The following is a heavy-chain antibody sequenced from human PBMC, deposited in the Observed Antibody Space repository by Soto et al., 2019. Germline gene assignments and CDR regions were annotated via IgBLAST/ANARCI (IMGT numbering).Heavy chain of an antibody. CDR2: ISSSSSYT. J-gene: IGHJ5*02. V-gene: IGHV3-11*06. CDR3: AREQLLYSGWFDP. Sequence: GGSLRLSCAASGFTFSDYYMSWIRQAPGKGLEWVSYISSSSSYTNYADSVKGRFTISRDNAKNSLYLQMNSLRAEDTAVYYCAREQLLYSGWFDPWGQGTLVTVSS. CDR1: GFTFSDYY. D-gene: IGHD2-2*02.